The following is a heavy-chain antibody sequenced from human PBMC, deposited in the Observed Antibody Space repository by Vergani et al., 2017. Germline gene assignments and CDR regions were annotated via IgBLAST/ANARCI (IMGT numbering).Heavy chain of an antibody. Sequence: GVSLRLSCAASGFTFSSYAMSWVRQAPGKGLEWVSAISGSGGITYYADSVKGRFTISRDNSKNTLYLQMNSLRAEDTAVYYCAKDLLRQQVTGCDYWGQGTLVTVSS. CDR1: GFTFSSYA. D-gene: IGHD6-13*01. V-gene: IGHV3-23*01. CDR2: ISGSGGIT. J-gene: IGHJ4*02. CDR3: AKDLLRQQVTGCDY.